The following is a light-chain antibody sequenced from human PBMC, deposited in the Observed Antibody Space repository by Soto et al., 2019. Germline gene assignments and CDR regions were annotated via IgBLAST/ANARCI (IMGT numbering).Light chain of an antibody. Sequence: EIVLTQSPATLSLSPGERATLSCRASQSVSSYLAWYQQKPGQAPRLLIYDTSNRATAIPARFSGSGSGTDFTLTISSLVPEDFAVYYCQQRGTFGQGTRLEIK. J-gene: IGKJ5*01. CDR2: DTS. V-gene: IGKV3-11*01. CDR3: QQRGT. CDR1: QSVSSY.